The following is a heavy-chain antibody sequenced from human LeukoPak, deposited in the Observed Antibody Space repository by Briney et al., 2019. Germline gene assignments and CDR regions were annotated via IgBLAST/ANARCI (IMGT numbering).Heavy chain of an antibody. V-gene: IGHV4-59*08. CDR3: ARGYEVADY. CDR1: GGSISSYY. Sequence: SETLSLTCTVSGGSISSYYWSWIRQPPGKGLEWIGYIYYSGSTSYNPSLKSRVTISVDTSKNQFSLKLSSVTAADTAVYYCARGYEVADYWGQGTLVTVSS. CDR2: IYYSGST. D-gene: IGHD5-12*01. J-gene: IGHJ4*02.